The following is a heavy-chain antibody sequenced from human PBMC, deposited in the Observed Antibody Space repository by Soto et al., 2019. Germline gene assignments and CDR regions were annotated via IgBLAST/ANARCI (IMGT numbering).Heavy chain of an antibody. CDR2: IYYSGST. J-gene: IGHJ3*02. CDR1: GGSINSAGYY. Sequence: QGQLQESGPGLVKPSQTLSLTCTVSGGSINSAGYYWSWIRQHPGEGLEWIGYIYYSGSTDYNPSLKSRVTISVDTSKNQFSLKLSSVTAADTAVYYCKRRGAFDIWGQGTMVTVSS. CDR3: KRRGAFDI. D-gene: IGHD3-16*01. V-gene: IGHV4-31*03.